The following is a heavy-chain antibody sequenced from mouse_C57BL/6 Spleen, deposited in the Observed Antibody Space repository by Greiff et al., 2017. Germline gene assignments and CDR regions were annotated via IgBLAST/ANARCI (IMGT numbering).Heavy chain of an antibody. D-gene: IGHD3-1*01. J-gene: IGHJ2*01. Sequence: QVQLQQPGAELVRPGSSVKLSCKASGYTFTSYWMDWVKQRPGQGLEWIGNIYPSDSETHYNQKFKDKATLTVDKSSSTAYMQLSSLTSEDSAVYYCARRRANCAFDYWGQGTTLTVSS. CDR2: IYPSDSET. CDR3: ARRRANCAFDY. CDR1: GYTFTSYW. V-gene: IGHV1-61*01.